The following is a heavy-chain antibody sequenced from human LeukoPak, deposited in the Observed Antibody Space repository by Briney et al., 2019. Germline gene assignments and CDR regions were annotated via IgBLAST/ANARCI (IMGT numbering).Heavy chain of an antibody. CDR2: ISAYNGNT. J-gene: IGHJ6*03. CDR3: AKDSGYCSSTSCWDYYYYYMDV. CDR1: GYTLTSYG. D-gene: IGHD2-2*01. Sequence: ASVKVSCKASGYTLTSYGISWVRQAPGQGLEWMGWISAYNGNTNYAQKLQGRVTMTSDTSTSTAYMELRSLRSDDTAVYYCAKDSGYCSSTSCWDYYYYYMDVWGKGTTVTVSS. V-gene: IGHV1-18*01.